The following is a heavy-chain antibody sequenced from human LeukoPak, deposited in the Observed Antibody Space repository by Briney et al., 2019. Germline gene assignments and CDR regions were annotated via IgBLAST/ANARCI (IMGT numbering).Heavy chain of an antibody. Sequence: SVKVSCKASGGTFSSCAISWVRQAPGQGLEWMGGIIPIFGTANYAQKFQGRVTITTDESTSTAYMELSSLRSEDTAVYYCAKSAHYGRIFDYWGQGTLVTVSS. CDR1: GGTFSSCA. V-gene: IGHV1-69*05. D-gene: IGHD3-16*01. J-gene: IGHJ4*02. CDR2: IIPIFGTA. CDR3: AKSAHYGRIFDY.